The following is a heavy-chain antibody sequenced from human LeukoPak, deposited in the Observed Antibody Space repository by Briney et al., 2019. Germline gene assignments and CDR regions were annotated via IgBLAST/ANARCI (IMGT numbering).Heavy chain of an antibody. CDR2: IYYRGST. J-gene: IGHJ5*02. CDR1: GDSISSTIYY. CDR3: ARDSRSGWGNWFDP. V-gene: IGHV4-39*07. D-gene: IGHD6-19*01. Sequence: SETLSLTCTVSGDSISSTIYYWGWIRQPPGKGLEWIGSIYYRGSTYDNPSLKSRVAISVDTSKNQFSLKLSSVTAADTAVYYCARDSRSGWGNWFDPWGQGTLVTVSS.